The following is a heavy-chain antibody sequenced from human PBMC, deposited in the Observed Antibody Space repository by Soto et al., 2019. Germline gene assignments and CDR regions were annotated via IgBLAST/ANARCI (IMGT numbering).Heavy chain of an antibody. CDR2: IYYTGST. V-gene: IGHV4-61*03. D-gene: IGHD5-18*01. Sequence: SETLSLTCTVSGASISGGTYYWTWIRQAPGKGLEWVGQIYYTGSTNYNPALNDRVTMSVDTAKNHFTLQLTSVAAADTAVYYCARGAGFSYASTWFDIWGQGTLVTVSS. CDR1: GASISGGTYY. J-gene: IGHJ5*02. CDR3: ARGAGFSYASTWFDI.